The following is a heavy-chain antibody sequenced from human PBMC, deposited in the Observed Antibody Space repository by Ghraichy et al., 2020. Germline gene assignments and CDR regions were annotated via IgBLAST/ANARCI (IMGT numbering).Heavy chain of an antibody. Sequence: GESLNISCAASGFTFSNCGMNWVRQAPGKGLEWVSYIGSSSRTIYYADSVKGRFTISRDNAKNSLYLQMNSLRDEDTAVYYCANWAGKSGNFLGPFDFWGQGTLVTVSS. CDR3: ANWAGKSGNFLGPFDF. V-gene: IGHV3-48*02. D-gene: IGHD7-27*01. CDR1: GFTFSNCG. CDR2: IGSSSRTI. J-gene: IGHJ4*02.